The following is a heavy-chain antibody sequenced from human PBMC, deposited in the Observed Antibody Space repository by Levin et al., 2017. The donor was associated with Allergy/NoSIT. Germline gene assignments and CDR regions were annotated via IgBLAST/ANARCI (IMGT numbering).Heavy chain of an antibody. V-gene: IGHV2-26*01. CDR2: ISSTDDE. Sequence: SGPTLVKPTETLTLTCSVSGFSLNDAGMFVSWIRQPPGKALEWLAHISSTDDESYNTFLQSRLTVSRDTSKSQVILIMTNMDPVDTATYYCARINKQMSHRDFDSGAREPWSPSPQ. CDR3: ARINKQMSHRDFDS. J-gene: IGHJ4*02. D-gene: IGHD1-14*01. CDR1: GFSLNDAGMF.